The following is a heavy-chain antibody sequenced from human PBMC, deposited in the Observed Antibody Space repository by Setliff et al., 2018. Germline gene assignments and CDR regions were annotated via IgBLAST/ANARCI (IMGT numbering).Heavy chain of an antibody. CDR1: GFNFRNSA. CDR3: ARDNWVDSVMVTEKGEF. D-gene: IGHD5-18*01. V-gene: IGHV3-48*01. CDR2: ININVDSI. J-gene: IGHJ4*02. Sequence: PGGSLRLSCAASGFNFRNSAMSWVRQAPGKGLEWISYININVDSIYYADSVKGRATISRDDARSTMYLQMNRLRAEDTAVFYCARDNWVDSVMVTEKGEFWGQGTLVTVSS.